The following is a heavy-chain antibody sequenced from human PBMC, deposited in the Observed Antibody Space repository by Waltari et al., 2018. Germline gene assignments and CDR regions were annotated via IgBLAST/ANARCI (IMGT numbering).Heavy chain of an antibody. CDR1: GGSFSGYY. CDR3: ATSPLLRFDGMDV. Sequence: QVQLQQWGAGPLKPSETLSLTCAVYGGSFSGYYWSWIRQPPGKGLEWIGEINHSGSTNYNPSLKSRVTISVDTSKNQFSLKLSSVTAADTAVYYCATSPLLRFDGMDVWGQGTTVTVSS. J-gene: IGHJ6*02. CDR2: INHSGST. V-gene: IGHV4-34*01. D-gene: IGHD3-3*01.